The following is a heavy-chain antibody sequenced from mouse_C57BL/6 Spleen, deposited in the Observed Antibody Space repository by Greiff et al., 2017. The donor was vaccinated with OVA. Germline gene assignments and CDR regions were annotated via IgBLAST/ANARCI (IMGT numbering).Heavy chain of an antibody. D-gene: IGHD4-1*01. CDR2: ISSGSSTI. CDR1: GFTFSDYG. V-gene: IGHV5-17*01. Sequence: EVKLVESGGGLVKPGGSLKLSCAASGFTFSDYGMHWVRQAPEKGLEWVAYISSGSSTIYYADTVKGRFTISRDNAKNTLFLQMTSLRSEDTAMYYCARQDRWDVWFAYWGQGTLVTVSA. CDR3: ARQDRWDVWFAY. J-gene: IGHJ3*01.